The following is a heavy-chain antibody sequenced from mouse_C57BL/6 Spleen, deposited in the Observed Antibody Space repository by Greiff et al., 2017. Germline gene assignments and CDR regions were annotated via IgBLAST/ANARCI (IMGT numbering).Heavy chain of an antibody. CDR1: GYTFTSYW. V-gene: IGHV1-50*01. J-gene: IGHJ1*03. D-gene: IGHD2-5*01. Sequence: QVQLQQPGAELVKPGASVKLSCKASGYTFTSYWMQWVKQRPGQGLEWIGEIDPSDSYTNYNQKFKGKATLTVDTSSSPAYMQLSSLTSEDSAVYYCARRGYSNYPWYFDVWGTGTTVTVSS. CDR3: ARRGYSNYPWYFDV. CDR2: IDPSDSYT.